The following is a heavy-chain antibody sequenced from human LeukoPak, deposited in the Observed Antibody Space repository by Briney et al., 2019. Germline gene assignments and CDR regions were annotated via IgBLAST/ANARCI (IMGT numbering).Heavy chain of an antibody. D-gene: IGHD3-22*01. Sequence: ASVKVSCKASGYTFTGYYMHWVRQAPGQGLEWMGWINPNSGGTNYAQKFQGRVTMTRDTSISTAYMELSRLRSEDTAVYYCARGLGAKGMVIDYYYYYMDVWGKGTTVTVSS. J-gene: IGHJ6*03. CDR3: ARGLGAKGMVIDYYYYYMDV. CDR1: GYTFTGYY. V-gene: IGHV1-2*02. CDR2: INPNSGGT.